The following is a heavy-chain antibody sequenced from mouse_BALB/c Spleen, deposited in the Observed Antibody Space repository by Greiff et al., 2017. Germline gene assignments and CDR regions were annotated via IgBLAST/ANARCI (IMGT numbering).Heavy chain of an antibody. D-gene: IGHD4-1*01. V-gene: IGHV1-9*01. CDR1: GYTFSSYW. J-gene: IGHJ1*01. CDR3: TRWTGYWYFDV. Sequence: QVQLQQSGAELMKPGASVKISCKATGYTFSSYWIEWVKQRPGHGLEWIGEILPGSGSTNYNQKFKDKATLTVDKSSSTAYMQLSSPTSEDSAVYYCTRWTGYWYFDVWGAGTTVTVSS. CDR2: ILPGSGST.